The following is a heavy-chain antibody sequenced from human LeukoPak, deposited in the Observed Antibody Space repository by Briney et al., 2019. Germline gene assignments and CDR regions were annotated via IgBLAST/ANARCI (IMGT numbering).Heavy chain of an antibody. J-gene: IGHJ4*02. CDR3: TTGDSMTTVTTEGDY. Sequence: GGSLRLSCAASGFTFSNAWMSWVRQAPGKGLEWVGRIKSKTDGGTTDYAAPVKGRFTISRDDSKNTLYLQMNSLKTEDTAVYYCTTGDSMTTVTTEGDYWGQGTLVTVSS. CDR2: IKSKTDGGTT. D-gene: IGHD4-17*01. V-gene: IGHV3-15*01. CDR1: GFTFSNAW.